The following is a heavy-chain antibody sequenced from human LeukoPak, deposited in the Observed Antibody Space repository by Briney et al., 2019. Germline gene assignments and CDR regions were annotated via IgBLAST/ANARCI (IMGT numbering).Heavy chain of an antibody. CDR3: ARNWHPQAFDI. Sequence: SVKVSCKASGGTFSSYAISWVRQAPGQGLEWMGGIIPIFGTANYAQKFQGRVTITTDESTSTAYVELSSLRSEDTAVYSCARNWHPQAFDIWGQGTMVTVSS. CDR1: GGTFSSYA. V-gene: IGHV1-69*05. CDR2: IIPIFGTA. J-gene: IGHJ3*02.